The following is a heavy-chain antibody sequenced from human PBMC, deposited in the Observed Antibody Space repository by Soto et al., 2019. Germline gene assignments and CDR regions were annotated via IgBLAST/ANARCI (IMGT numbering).Heavy chain of an antibody. J-gene: IGHJ4*02. Sequence: SVKVSCKASGFTFTSSAVQWVRQARGQRLEWIGWIVVGSGNTNYAQKFQGRVTITADESTSTAYMELSSLRSEDTAVYYCARGVAAAGTRFDYWGQGTLVTVSS. D-gene: IGHD6-13*01. V-gene: IGHV1-58*01. CDR1: GFTFTSSA. CDR3: ARGVAAAGTRFDY. CDR2: IVVGSGNT.